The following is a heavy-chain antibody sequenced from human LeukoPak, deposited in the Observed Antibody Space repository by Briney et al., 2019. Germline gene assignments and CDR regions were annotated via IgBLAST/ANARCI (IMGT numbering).Heavy chain of an antibody. CDR2: IWYDGSNK. D-gene: IGHD3-10*01. CDR1: GFTFSSYW. J-gene: IGHJ4*02. Sequence: PGGSLRLSCAASGFTFSSYWMSWVRQAPGKGLEWVAVIWYDGSNKYYADSVKGRSTISRDNSKNTLYLQMNSLRAEDTAVYYCAKGARLLWFGELLVAPNGYWGQGTLVPSPQ. V-gene: IGHV3-33*06. CDR3: AKGARLLWFGELLVAPNGY.